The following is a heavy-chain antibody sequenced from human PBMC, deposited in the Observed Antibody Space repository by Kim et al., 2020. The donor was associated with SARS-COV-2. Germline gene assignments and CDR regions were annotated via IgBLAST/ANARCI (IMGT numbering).Heavy chain of an antibody. Sequence: SGPTLVKPTQTLTLTCTFSGFSLSTSGVGVGWIRQPPGKALEWLALMYWDDDKRYSPSLKSRLTITKDTSKNQVVLTMTNMDHVDTATYYCAVRGVIIPYFDDWGQGTLVTVSS. V-gene: IGHV2-5*02. D-gene: IGHD3-10*01. CDR3: AVRGVIIPYFDD. J-gene: IGHJ4*02. CDR1: GFSLSTSGVG. CDR2: MYWDDDK.